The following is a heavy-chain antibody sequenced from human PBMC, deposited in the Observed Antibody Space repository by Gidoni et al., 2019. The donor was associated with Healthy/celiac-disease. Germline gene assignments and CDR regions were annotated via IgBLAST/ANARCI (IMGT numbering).Heavy chain of an antibody. D-gene: IGHD2-21*02. CDR3: ARGAVVTPYWFDP. V-gene: IGHV4-34*01. CDR1: GGSFSGYY. CDR2: INHSGST. J-gene: IGHJ5*02. Sequence: QVQLQQWGADLLTPSETLSLTCAVYGGSFSGYYWSWIRQPPGKGLEWIGEINHSGSTNYNPSLKSRVTISVDTSKNQFSLKLSSVTAADTAVYYCARGAVVTPYWFDPWGQGTLVTVSS.